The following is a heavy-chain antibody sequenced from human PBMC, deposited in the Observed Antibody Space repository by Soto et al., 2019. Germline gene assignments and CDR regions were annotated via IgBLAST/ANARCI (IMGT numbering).Heavy chain of an antibody. V-gene: IGHV3-33*01. CDR3: ARNPPWAVVVPLDV. J-gene: IGHJ6*02. CDR1: GFTFSSYG. CDR2: IWYDGSNK. D-gene: IGHD2-2*01. Sequence: QVQLVESGGGVVQPGRSLRLSCAASGFTFSSYGMHWVRQAPGKGLEWVAVIWYDGSNKYYADSVKGRFTISRDNSKNTRHLQMNSLRAEDTAVYYCARNPPWAVVVPLDVWGQGTTVTVSS.